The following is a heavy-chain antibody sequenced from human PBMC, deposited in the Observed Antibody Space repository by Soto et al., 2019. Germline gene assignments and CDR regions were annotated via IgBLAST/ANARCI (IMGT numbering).Heavy chain of an antibody. CDR3: ARDEYCGGAPGCGGMDV. V-gene: IGHV1-18*01. Sequence: QVQLVQSGGEVKKPGASVKVSCRASGYTFTSQGFSWVRQAPGQGLEWMGRISAYNGNIDYAKKFKGRVTMTTDTSTSTAYMELRSLTSDDTAVYYCARDEYCGGAPGCGGMDVWGQGTSVIVSS. D-gene: IGHD2-21*01. CDR1: GYTFTSQG. CDR2: ISAYNGNI. J-gene: IGHJ6*02.